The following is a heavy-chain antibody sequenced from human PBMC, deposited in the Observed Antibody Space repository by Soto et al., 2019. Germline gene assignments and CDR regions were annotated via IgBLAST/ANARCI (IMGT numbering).Heavy chain of an antibody. V-gene: IGHV4-30-4*01. Sequence: SETLSLTCTVSGGSISSGDYYWSWIRQPPGKGLEWIGYIYYSGSTYYNPSLKSRVTISVDTSKNQFSLKLSSVTAADTAVYYCARGGLDNIVVVTATDAFDIWGQGTMVTVSS. J-gene: IGHJ3*02. D-gene: IGHD2-21*02. CDR2: IYYSGST. CDR1: GGSISSGDYY. CDR3: ARGGLDNIVVVTATDAFDI.